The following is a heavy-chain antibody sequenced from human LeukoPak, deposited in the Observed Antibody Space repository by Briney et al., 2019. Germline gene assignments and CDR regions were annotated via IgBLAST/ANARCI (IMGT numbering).Heavy chain of an antibody. Sequence: ASVMVSCKTSGYTFTGYYMHWVRQAPGQGLEWMGWINPNSGGTNYAQKFQGRVTMTRDTSISTAYMELSRLRSDDTAVYYCARVTMVRGVRWFDPWGQGTLVTVSS. D-gene: IGHD3-10*01. CDR1: GYTFTGYY. CDR3: ARVTMVRGVRWFDP. CDR2: INPNSGGT. V-gene: IGHV1-2*02. J-gene: IGHJ5*02.